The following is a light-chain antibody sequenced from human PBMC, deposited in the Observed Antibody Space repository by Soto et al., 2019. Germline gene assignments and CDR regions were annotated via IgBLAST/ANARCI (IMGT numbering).Light chain of an antibody. V-gene: IGLV2-14*01. CDR2: EVS. CDR3: SSYTSSSTLSYA. CDR1: SSDVGGYNY. Sequence: QSVLTQPASVPGSPGQSITISCTGTSSDVGGYNYVSWYQQHPGKAPKLMIYEVSNRPSGVSNRFSGSKSGNTASLTISGLQAEDEADYYCSSYTSSSTLSYAFGTGTKVTVL. J-gene: IGLJ1*01.